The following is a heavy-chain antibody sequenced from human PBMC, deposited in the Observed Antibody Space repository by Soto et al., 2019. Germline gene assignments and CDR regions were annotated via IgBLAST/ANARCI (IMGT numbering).Heavy chain of an antibody. V-gene: IGHV3-23*01. D-gene: IGHD5-12*01. J-gene: IGHJ4*02. Sequence: EVQLLESGGGLVQPGGSLRLSCAASGFTFSSYAMSWVRQAPGRGLEWVSAISGSGGSTYYADSVKGRFTISRDNSKNTLYLQMNSLRAEDTAVYYCANHPWGWLRSRWGQGTLVTVSS. CDR1: GFTFSSYA. CDR2: ISGSGGST. CDR3: ANHPWGWLRSR.